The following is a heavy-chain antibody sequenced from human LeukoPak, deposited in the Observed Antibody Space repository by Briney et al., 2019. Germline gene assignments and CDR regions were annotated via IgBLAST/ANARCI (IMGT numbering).Heavy chain of an antibody. CDR3: AKGFYYYGSGSYRYFEQ. Sequence: GGSLRLSCAVSGLTFSIYGMHWVRQAPGKGLEWVTFIRDDGSSEHYAGSVKGRFTISRDNSKNTLYLQMNSLRAGDTALYYCAKGFYYYGSGSYRYFEQWGQGTLVTVSS. CDR2: IRDDGSSE. D-gene: IGHD3-10*01. V-gene: IGHV3-30*02. CDR1: GLTFSIYG. J-gene: IGHJ4*02.